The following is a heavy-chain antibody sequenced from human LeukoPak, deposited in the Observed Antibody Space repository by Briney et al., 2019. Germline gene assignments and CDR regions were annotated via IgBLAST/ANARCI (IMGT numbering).Heavy chain of an antibody. CDR3: ARILYVGLQLPSFDI. Sequence: GASVKVSCKASGYTFTSYGISWVRQAPGQGLEWMGWISAYNGNTNYAQKLQGRVTMTTDTSTSTAYMELRSLRSDDTAVYYCARILYVGLQLPSFDIWGQGTMVTVSS. CDR2: ISAYNGNT. CDR1: GYTFTSYG. V-gene: IGHV1-18*01. J-gene: IGHJ3*02. D-gene: IGHD2-2*02.